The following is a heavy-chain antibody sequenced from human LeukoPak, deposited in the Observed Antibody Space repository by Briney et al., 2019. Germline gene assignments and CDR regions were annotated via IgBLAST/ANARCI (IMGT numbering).Heavy chain of an antibody. D-gene: IGHD1-26*01. CDR2: INPNSGGT. Sequence: GASVTVSFKASGYTFTGYYMHWVRQAPGQGLEWMGWINPNSGGTNYAQKFQGRVTVTRDTSISTAYMELSRLRSDDTAVYYCARVLGSLLVGATSGEFDYWGQGTLVTVSS. CDR1: GYTFTGYY. J-gene: IGHJ4*02. V-gene: IGHV1-2*02. CDR3: ARVLGSLLVGATSGEFDY.